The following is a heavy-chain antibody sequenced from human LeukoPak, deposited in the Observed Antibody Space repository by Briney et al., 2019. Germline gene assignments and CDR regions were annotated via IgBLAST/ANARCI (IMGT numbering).Heavy chain of an antibody. CDR2: ISGSGGST. CDR1: GFTFSSYA. V-gene: IGHV3-23*01. Sequence: PGGSLRLSCAASGFTFSSYAMSWVRQAPGKGLEWVSAISGSGGSTYYADSVKGRFTISRDNSKNTLYLQMNSLRAEDTAVYYCAKDVPYWNDAGVVNYWGQGTLVTVPS. D-gene: IGHD1-1*01. CDR3: AKDVPYWNDAGVVNY. J-gene: IGHJ4*02.